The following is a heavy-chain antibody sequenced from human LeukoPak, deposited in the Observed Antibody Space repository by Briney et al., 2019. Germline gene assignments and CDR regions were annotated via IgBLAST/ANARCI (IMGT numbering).Heavy chain of an antibody. CDR3: ARDKSYGDSSDY. CDR2: ISGSSGII. V-gene: IGHV3-48*01. D-gene: IGHD4-17*01. J-gene: IGHJ4*02. Sequence: GGSLRLSCAASGFTFNTYTMNWVRQAPGKGLEWVSYISGSSGIIDYADSVRGRFTISRDNAKNSLYLQMNSLRAEDTAVYYCARDKSYGDSSDYWGQGTLVTVSS. CDR1: GFTFNTYT.